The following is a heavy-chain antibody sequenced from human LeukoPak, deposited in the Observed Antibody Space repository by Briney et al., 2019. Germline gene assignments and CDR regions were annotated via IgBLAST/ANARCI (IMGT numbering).Heavy chain of an antibody. Sequence: GESLKISCKGSGYGSGYSFTSHWIAWVRQMPGKGLEWMGIIYPRDSNTIYSPSFQGQVTVSVDTSINTAYLQWISLKASDTAMYYCARHPIAAGGAYNWFDPWGQGTLVTVSS. CDR2: IYPRDSNT. V-gene: IGHV5-51*01. D-gene: IGHD6-13*01. CDR3: ARHPIAAGGAYNWFDP. J-gene: IGHJ5*02. CDR1: GYSFTSHW.